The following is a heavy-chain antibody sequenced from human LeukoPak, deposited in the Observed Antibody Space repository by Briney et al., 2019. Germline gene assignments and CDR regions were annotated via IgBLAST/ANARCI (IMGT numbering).Heavy chain of an antibody. V-gene: IGHV3-30*18. CDR2: ISYDGSNK. CDR3: ANEEGGGYGYYYYYYYMDV. CDR1: GFTFSSYG. J-gene: IGHJ6*03. Sequence: GGSLRLSCAASGFTFSSYGMHWVRQAPGKGLEWVAVISYDGSNKYYADSVKGRFTISRDNSKNTLYLQMNSLRAEDTAVYYCANEEGGGYGYYYYYYYMDVWGKGTTVTVSS. D-gene: IGHD5-12*01.